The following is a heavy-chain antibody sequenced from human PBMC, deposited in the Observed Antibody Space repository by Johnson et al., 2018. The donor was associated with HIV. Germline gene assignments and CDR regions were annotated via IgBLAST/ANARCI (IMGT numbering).Heavy chain of an antibody. V-gene: IGHV3-23*04. J-gene: IGHJ3*01. CDR3: AKDRTNWGYDAFDL. CDR2: ISGSGGST. CDR1: GFTFSDYY. D-gene: IGHD3-16*01. Sequence: VQLVESGGGLVKPGGSLRLSCAASGFTFSDYYMSWIRQAPGKGLEWVSAISGSGGSTYYADSVKGRFTISRDNSKNTLYLQMNSLRAEDTAVYYCAKDRTNWGYDAFDLWGQGTMVTVSS.